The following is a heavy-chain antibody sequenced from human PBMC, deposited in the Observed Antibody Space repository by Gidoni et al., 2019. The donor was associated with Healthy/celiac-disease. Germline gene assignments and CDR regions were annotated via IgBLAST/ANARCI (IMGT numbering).Heavy chain of an antibody. J-gene: IGHJ4*02. Sequence: QVQLQESGPGLGKPSQTLSLTCAVSGGSISSGGYYWSWIRQHPGKGLEWIGYIYYRGSTYYNPSLKSRVTISVDTSKNQFSLKLSSVTAADTAVYYCAREGSSWQGGGYYFDYWGQGTLVTVSS. CDR1: GGSISSGGYY. V-gene: IGHV4-31*11. CDR3: AREGSSWQGGGYYFDY. D-gene: IGHD6-13*01. CDR2: IYYRGST.